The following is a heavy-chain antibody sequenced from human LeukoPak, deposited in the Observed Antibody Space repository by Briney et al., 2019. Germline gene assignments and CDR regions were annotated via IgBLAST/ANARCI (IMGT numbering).Heavy chain of an antibody. D-gene: IGHD1-26*01. CDR1: GFTFSSYA. Sequence: PGGSLRLSCAASGFTFSSYAMHWVRQAPGKGLEWVAVISYDGSNKYYADSVKGRFTISRDNSKNTLYLQMNSLRAEDTAVYYCAREAPGASATSLDYWGQGTLVTVSS. V-gene: IGHV3-30*01. CDR3: AREAPGASATSLDY. J-gene: IGHJ4*02. CDR2: ISYDGSNK.